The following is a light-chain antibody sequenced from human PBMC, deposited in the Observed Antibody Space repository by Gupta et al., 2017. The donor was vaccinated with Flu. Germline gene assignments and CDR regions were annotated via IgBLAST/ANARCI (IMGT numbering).Light chain of an antibody. J-gene: IGKJ1*01. CDR1: QGLVYSDGNTY. Sequence: VTLGQPAASSCRSSQGLVYSDGNTYLHWFQQRPGQSPRRLIYQVSYRDSGVPDRFSGSGSGTDFTLKISRVEAEDVGIYFCMQGAHWPWAFGQGTTVEIK. CDR2: QVS. V-gene: IGKV2-30*01. CDR3: MQGAHWPWA.